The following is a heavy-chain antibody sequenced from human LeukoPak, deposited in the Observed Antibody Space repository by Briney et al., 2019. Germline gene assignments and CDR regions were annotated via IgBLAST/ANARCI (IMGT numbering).Heavy chain of an antibody. Sequence: ASVKVSCTASGYTYTGYYMHWVRQAPGQGLEWMGWINPNSGGTNYAQKFQGRVTMTRDTSISTAYMELSRLRSDDTAVYYCARAPFLGVVSQNPRDDYWGQGTLVTVSS. CDR2: INPNSGGT. J-gene: IGHJ4*02. V-gene: IGHV1-2*02. CDR3: ARAPFLGVVSQNPRDDY. D-gene: IGHD1-14*01. CDR1: GYTYTGYY.